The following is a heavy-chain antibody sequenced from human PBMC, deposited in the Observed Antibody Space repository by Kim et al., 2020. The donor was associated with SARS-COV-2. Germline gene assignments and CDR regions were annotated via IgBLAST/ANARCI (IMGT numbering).Heavy chain of an antibody. Sequence: SETLSLTCPVSGGSISSYYWSWIRQPPGKGLEWIGYIYYSGSTNYNPSLKSRVTISVDTSKNQFSLKLSSVTAADTAGYYCARRGVGYCSGASCYSVFD. J-gene: IGHJ4*01. CDR3: ARRGVGYCSGASCYSVFD. CDR2: IYYSGST. V-gene: IGHV4-59*08. CDR1: GGSISSYY. D-gene: IGHD2-15*01.